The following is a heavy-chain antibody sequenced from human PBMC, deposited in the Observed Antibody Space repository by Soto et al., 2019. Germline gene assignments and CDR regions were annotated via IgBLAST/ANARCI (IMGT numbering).Heavy chain of an antibody. CDR3: ARHGSGTYYYGMDV. J-gene: IGHJ6*02. D-gene: IGHD3-10*01. CDR2: IYHSGST. V-gene: IGHV4-4*02. CDR1: GGSISSSNW. Sequence: SETLSLTCAVSGGSISSSNWWSWVRQPPGKGLEWIGEIYHSGSTNYNPSLKSRVTISVDKSKNQFSLKLSSVTAADTAVYYCARHGSGTYYYGMDVWGQGTTVTVSS.